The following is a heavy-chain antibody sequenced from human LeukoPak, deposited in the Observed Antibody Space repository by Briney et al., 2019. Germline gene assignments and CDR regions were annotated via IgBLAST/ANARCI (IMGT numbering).Heavy chain of an antibody. CDR3: AREGDYDILIVYYFIDS. CDR1: GGSISSGNW. Sequence: SRTLSLTCAVAGGSISSGNWGSWIRQPPGWGREGIGEVFDSANTNCNPSLKSRVTISVDWPKNHSSLKLSSVAAGDPAVYCCAREGDYDILIVYYFIDSWGQGTLVTVSS. D-gene: IGHD3-9*01. V-gene: IGHV4-4*01. J-gene: IGHJ4*02. CDR2: VFDSANT.